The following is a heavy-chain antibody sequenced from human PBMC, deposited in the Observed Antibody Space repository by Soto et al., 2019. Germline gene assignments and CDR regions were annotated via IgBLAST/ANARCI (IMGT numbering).Heavy chain of an antibody. CDR2: INAGNGNT. J-gene: IGHJ5*02. CDR3: ARDFLREDFWSVRNYWFDP. Sequence: QVQLVQSGAEEKKPGASVKVSCKASGYTFTSYAMHWVRQAPGQRLEWMGWINAGNGNTKYSQKFQGRVTITRDTSASTAYMELSSLRSEDTAVYYCARDFLREDFWSVRNYWFDPWGQGTLVTVSS. V-gene: IGHV1-3*05. CDR1: GYTFTSYA. D-gene: IGHD3-3*01.